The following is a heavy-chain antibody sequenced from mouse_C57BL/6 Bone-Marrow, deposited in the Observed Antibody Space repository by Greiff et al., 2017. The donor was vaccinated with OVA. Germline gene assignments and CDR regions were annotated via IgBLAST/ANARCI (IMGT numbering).Heavy chain of an antibody. D-gene: IGHD2-4*01. CDR3: ARKEDYDDSAWFAY. V-gene: IGHV1-26*01. CDR1: GYTFTDYY. CDR2: INPNNGGT. J-gene: IGHJ3*01. Sequence: QLQQSGPELVKPGASVKISCKASGYTFTDYYMNWVKQSHGKSLEWIGDINPNNGGTSYNQKFKGKATLTVDKSSSTAYMELRSLTSEDSAVYYCARKEDYDDSAWFAYWGQGTLVTVSA.